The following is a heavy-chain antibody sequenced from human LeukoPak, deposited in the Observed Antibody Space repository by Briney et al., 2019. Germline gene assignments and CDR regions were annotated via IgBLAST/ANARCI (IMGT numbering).Heavy chain of an antibody. CDR3: ARLLVGSSSFDY. CDR2: MNPNSGNT. V-gene: IGHV1-8*02. J-gene: IGHJ4*02. D-gene: IGHD6-6*01. Sequence: ASVKVSCKASGYTFTSYGISWVRQAPGQGLEWMGWMNPNSGNTGYAQKFQGRVTMTRNTSISTAYMELSRLRSDDTAVYYCARLLVGSSSFDYWGQGTLVTVSS. CDR1: GYTFTSYG.